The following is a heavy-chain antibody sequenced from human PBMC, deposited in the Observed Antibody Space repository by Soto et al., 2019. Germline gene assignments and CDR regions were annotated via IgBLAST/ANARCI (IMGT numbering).Heavy chain of an antibody. J-gene: IGHJ3*02. V-gene: IGHV1-8*01. Sequence: ASVKVSCKASGYTFTSYDINWVRQATGQGLEWMGWMNPNSGNTGYAQKFQGRVTMTRNTSISTAYMELSSLRSEDTAVYYCARRVVEEGYDFWSGYDAFDIWGQGTMVTVSS. D-gene: IGHD3-3*01. CDR3: ARRVVEEGYDFWSGYDAFDI. CDR1: GYTFTSYD. CDR2: MNPNSGNT.